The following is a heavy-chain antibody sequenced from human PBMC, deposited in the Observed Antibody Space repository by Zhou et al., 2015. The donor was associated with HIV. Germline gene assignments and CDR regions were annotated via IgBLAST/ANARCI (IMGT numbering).Heavy chain of an antibody. CDR1: GGTFSSYA. J-gene: IGHJ6*02. V-gene: IGHV1-69*01. Sequence: QVQLVQSGAEVKKPGSSVKVSCKASGGTFSSYAISWVRQAPGQGLEWMGGIIPIFGTANYAQKFQGRVTITADESTSTAYMELSSLRSEDTAVYYCAIGYVRLGFYYYYGMDVWGQGTTVTVSS. CDR3: AIGYVRLGFYYYYGMDV. D-gene: IGHD5-12*01. CDR2: IIPIFGTA.